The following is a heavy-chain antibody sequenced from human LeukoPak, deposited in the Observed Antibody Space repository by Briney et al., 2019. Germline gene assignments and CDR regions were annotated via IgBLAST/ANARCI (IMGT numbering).Heavy chain of an antibody. CDR2: ISAYNGNT. CDR3: ARDSAAGGYTYGYMNY. J-gene: IGHJ4*02. V-gene: IGHV1-18*01. D-gene: IGHD5-18*01. Sequence: ASVNVSCKASDYTFTSYGISWVRQAPGQGLEWMGWISAYNGNTNYAQKLQGRVTMTTDTSTSTAYMELRSLRSDDTAVYYCARDSAAGGYTYGYMNYWGQGTLVTVSS. CDR1: DYTFTSYG.